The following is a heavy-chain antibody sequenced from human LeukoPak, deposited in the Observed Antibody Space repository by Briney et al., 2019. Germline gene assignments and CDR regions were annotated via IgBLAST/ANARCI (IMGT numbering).Heavy chain of an antibody. CDR3: ARDWAIYGVDTFDI. J-gene: IGHJ3*02. D-gene: IGHD4-17*01. CDR1: GYTFTTYG. Sequence: ASVKVSCKASGYTFTTYGISWVRQAPGQGLEWMGWISTSDGDTNFAQKLQGRVTMATDTSTSTACMELRSLRSDDTAVYYCARDWAIYGVDTFDIWGQGTMVTVSS. CDR2: ISTSDGDT. V-gene: IGHV1-18*01.